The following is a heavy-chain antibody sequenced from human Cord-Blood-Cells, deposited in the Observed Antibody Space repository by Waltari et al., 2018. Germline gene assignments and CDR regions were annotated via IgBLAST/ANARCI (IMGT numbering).Heavy chain of an antibody. J-gene: IGHJ5*02. CDR3: ASCPSAAGTRSNWFDP. Sequence: QVQLQQWGAGLLKPSETLSLTCAVYGGSFSGYYWSWTHQPPGKGLEWIGEINHSGSTNYNPSLKSRVTISVDTSKNQFSLKLSSVTAADTAVYYCASCPSAAGTRSNWFDPWGQGTLVTVSS. V-gene: IGHV4-34*01. CDR2: INHSGST. D-gene: IGHD6-13*01. CDR1: GGSFSGYY.